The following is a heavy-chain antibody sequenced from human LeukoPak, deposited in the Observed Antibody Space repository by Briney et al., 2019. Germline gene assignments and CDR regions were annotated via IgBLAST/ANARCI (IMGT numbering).Heavy chain of an antibody. J-gene: IGHJ4*02. CDR1: GYTFTSYY. Sequence: ASVKVSCKASGYTFTSYYMHWVRQAPGQGLEWTGIINPSGGSTSYAQKFQGRVTMTRDTSTSTVYMELSSLRSEDTAVYYCASAYVDTAMVTVGDYWGQGTLVTVSS. CDR3: ASAYVDTAMVTVGDY. V-gene: IGHV1-46*01. CDR2: INPSGGST. D-gene: IGHD5-18*01.